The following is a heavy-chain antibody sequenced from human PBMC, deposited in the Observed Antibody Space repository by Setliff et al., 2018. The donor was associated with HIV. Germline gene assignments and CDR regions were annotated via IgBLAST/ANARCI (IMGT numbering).Heavy chain of an antibody. CDR3: ARDKRGPSLTTRNVAALDY. CDR2: IYSGGST. D-gene: IGHD6-19*01. J-gene: IGHJ4*02. CDR1: GFSVSSNY. Sequence: PGGSLRLSCAASGFSVSSNYMSWVRQAPGGGREWASLIYSGGSTYYADSVEGRFTVSRDNLQNTLFLQMKNLRPEDTAVYYCARDKRGPSLTTRNVAALDYWGQGTLVTVSS. V-gene: IGHV3-66*02.